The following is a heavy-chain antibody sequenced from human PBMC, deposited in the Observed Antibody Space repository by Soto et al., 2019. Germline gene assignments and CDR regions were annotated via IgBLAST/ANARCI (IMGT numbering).Heavy chain of an antibody. V-gene: IGHV3-23*01. Sequence: PGGSLSLSCATSGFNFKEYAMYWARQAPGKGLEWVSAISVSGNRTFYADSVKGRFTISRDNSRNTMYLQMDSLRAEDTAVYYCANIYLGPGTLVTVSS. CDR1: GFNFKEYA. J-gene: IGHJ4*03. CDR2: ISVSGNRT. CDR3: ANIY.